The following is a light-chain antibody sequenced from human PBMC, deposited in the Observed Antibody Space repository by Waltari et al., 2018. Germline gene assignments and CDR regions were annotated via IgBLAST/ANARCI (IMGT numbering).Light chain of an antibody. V-gene: IGKV1-9*01. CDR2: AAS. CDR1: QGMSGY. Sequence: DIQLTQSPSFLSASVGDRVTFTCRASQGMSGYLAWYQQKPNKAPKLLINAASTLQSGVPSRFSGGKPGTEFTLTISSLQPEDFATYFCQHVYSYPVTFGGGTTLDI. CDR3: QHVYSYPVT. J-gene: IGKJ4*01.